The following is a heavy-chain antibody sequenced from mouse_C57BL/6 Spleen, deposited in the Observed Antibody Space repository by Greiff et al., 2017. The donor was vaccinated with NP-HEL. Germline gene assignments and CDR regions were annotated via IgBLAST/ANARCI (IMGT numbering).Heavy chain of an antibody. V-gene: IGHV1-80*01. J-gene: IGHJ2*01. Sequence: QVQLKESGAELVKPGASVKISCKASGYAFSSYWMNWVKQRPGKGLEWIGQIYPGDGDTNYNGKFKGKATLTADKSSSTAYMQLSSLTSEDSAVYFCARSHYYGSRTYYFDYWGQGTTLTVSS. CDR3: ARSHYYGSRTYYFDY. D-gene: IGHD1-1*01. CDR1: GYAFSSYW. CDR2: IYPGDGDT.